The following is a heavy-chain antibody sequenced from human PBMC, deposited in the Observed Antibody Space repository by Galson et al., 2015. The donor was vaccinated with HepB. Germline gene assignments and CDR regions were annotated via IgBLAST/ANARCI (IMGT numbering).Heavy chain of an antibody. CDR1: GFTFSSYD. D-gene: IGHD6-13*01. J-gene: IGHJ4*02. V-gene: IGHV3-13*01. CDR3: ARGVSSIAAAGTLDY. Sequence: SLRLSCAASGFTFSSYDMHWVRQATGKGLEWVSAIGTAGDTYYPGSVKGRFTISRENAKNSLYLQMNSLRAGDTAVYYCARGVSSIAAAGTLDYWGQGTLVTVSS. CDR2: IGTAGDT.